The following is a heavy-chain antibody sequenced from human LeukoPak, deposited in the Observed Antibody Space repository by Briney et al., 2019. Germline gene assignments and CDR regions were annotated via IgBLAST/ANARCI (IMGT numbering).Heavy chain of an antibody. Sequence: GGSLRLACAASGFTFSSYGMHWVRQAPGKGLEWVAFIRYDGSNKYHADSVKGRFTISRDISKNTLYLQMNSLRAEDTAVYYCAKYPPRLVTHYFDYWGQGTLVTVSS. J-gene: IGHJ4*02. D-gene: IGHD4-23*01. V-gene: IGHV3-30*02. CDR3: AKYPPRLVTHYFDY. CDR1: GFTFSSYG. CDR2: IRYDGSNK.